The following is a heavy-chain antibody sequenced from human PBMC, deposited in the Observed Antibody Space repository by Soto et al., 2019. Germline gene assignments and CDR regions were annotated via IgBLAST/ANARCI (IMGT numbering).Heavy chain of an antibody. Sequence: QVQLVQSGAEVKKPGSSVKVSCKASGGTFSSYAISWVRQAPGQGLEWMGGIIPIFGTANYAQKFQGRVTITADESTSTAYMELSNLRSEDTAVYYCARSKVNVDKGTFDLWGRGTLVTVSS. J-gene: IGHJ2*01. CDR2: IIPIFGTA. CDR1: GGTFSSYA. D-gene: IGHD3-10*01. V-gene: IGHV1-69*01. CDR3: ARSKVNVDKGTFDL.